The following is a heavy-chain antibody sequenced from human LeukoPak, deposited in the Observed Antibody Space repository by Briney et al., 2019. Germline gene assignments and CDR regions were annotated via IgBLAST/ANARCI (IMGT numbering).Heavy chain of an antibody. J-gene: IGHJ4*02. Sequence: GASVKVSCKASGYTFTSYGISWVRQAPGQGLEWMGWISAYNGNTNYAQKLQGRVTMTTDTSTSTAYMELRSLRSDDTGVYYCARGPPMYSYGSSAYHYDYFEYWGQGTLVTVSS. V-gene: IGHV1-18*04. CDR1: GYTFTSYG. CDR3: ARGPPMYSYGSSAYHYDYFEY. D-gene: IGHD3-22*01. CDR2: ISAYNGNT.